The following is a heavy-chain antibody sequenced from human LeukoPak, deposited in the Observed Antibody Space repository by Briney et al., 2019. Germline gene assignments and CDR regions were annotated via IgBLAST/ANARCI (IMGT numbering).Heavy chain of an antibody. V-gene: IGHV3-30-3*01. CDR1: GFTFSHYT. Sequence: PGGSLRLSCAASGFTFSHYTIHWVRQAPGKGLQWVTAISYDGTNKYYADSVRGRFTISRDNAKNTLYLQMNSLRVEDTAVYYCARGGSPPEALGDVFDIWGQGTMLTVSS. J-gene: IGHJ3*02. CDR3: ARGGSPPEALGDVFDI. CDR2: ISYDGTNK. D-gene: IGHD1-1*01.